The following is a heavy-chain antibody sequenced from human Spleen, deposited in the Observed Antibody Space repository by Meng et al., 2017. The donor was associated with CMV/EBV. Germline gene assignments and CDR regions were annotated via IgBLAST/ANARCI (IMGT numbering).Heavy chain of an antibody. CDR3: TRDCSSTSCYRGYYGMDV. Sequence: GESLKISCAASGFTFSSYAMSWVRQAPGKGLEWVGFIRSKAYGGTTEYAASVKGRFTISRDDSKSIAYLQMNSLKTEDTAVYYCTRDCSSTSCYRGYYGMDVWGQGTTVTVSS. V-gene: IGHV3-49*04. CDR2: IRSKAYGGTT. J-gene: IGHJ6*02. CDR1: GFTFSSYA. D-gene: IGHD2-2*01.